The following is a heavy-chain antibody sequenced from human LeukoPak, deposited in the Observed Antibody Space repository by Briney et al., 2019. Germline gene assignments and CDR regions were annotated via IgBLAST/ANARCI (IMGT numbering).Heavy chain of an antibody. J-gene: IGHJ6*03. Sequence: GGSLRLSCAASGFTLSSYAMSWVRQAPGKGLEWISSISASGGSTNYADSVKGRFTISRDNSKNTVYLQMNSLRAEDTAVYYCAKVMKGSERLTMVRGVIIKTAGLYYMDVWGKGTTVTVSS. CDR3: AKVMKGSERLTMVRGVIIKTAGLYYMDV. CDR2: ISASGGST. CDR1: GFTLSSYA. V-gene: IGHV3-23*01. D-gene: IGHD3-10*01.